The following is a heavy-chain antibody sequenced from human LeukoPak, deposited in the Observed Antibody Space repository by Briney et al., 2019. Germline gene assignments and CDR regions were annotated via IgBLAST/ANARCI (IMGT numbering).Heavy chain of an antibody. CDR2: IIPIFGTA. D-gene: IGHD3-22*01. Sequence: SVKVSCKASGGTFSSYAISWVRQAPGQGLEWMGRIIPIFGTANYAQKFQGRVTITTDESTSTAYMELSSLRSEDTAVYYCARDGSYDSSGYYYGFYFDYWGQGTLVTVSS. V-gene: IGHV1-69*05. CDR3: ARDGSYDSSGYYYGFYFDY. CDR1: GGTFSSYA. J-gene: IGHJ4*02.